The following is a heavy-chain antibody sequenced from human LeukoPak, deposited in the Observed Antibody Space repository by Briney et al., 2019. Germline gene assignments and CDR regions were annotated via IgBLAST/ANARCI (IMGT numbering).Heavy chain of an antibody. CDR3: VREEARAFDI. V-gene: IGHV3-7*01. CDR1: GFTFSSYS. Sequence: GGSLRLSCAASGFTFSSYSMNWVRQAPGRGLEWVANIKQDESEKYYVHSVKGRFTISRDNAKNSLFLQMNSLRDEDTAVYYCVREEARAFDIWGQGTMVTVSS. CDR2: IKQDESEK. D-gene: IGHD6-6*01. J-gene: IGHJ3*02.